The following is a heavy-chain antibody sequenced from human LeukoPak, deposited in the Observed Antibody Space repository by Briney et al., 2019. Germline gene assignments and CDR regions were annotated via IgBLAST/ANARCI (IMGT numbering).Heavy chain of an antibody. CDR1: GGSISSSSYY. Sequence: SETLSLTCTVSGGSISSSSYYWGWIRQPPGKGLEWIGSIYYSGSTYYNPSLKSRVTISVDTSKNQFSLKLSSVTAADTAVYYCARMCGGDCLGEDAFDIWGQGTMVTVSS. CDR3: ARMCGGDCLGEDAFDI. D-gene: IGHD2-21*02. J-gene: IGHJ3*02. V-gene: IGHV4-39*01. CDR2: IYYSGST.